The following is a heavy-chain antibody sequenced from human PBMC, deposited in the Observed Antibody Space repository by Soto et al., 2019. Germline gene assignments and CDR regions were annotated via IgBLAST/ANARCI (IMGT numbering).Heavy chain of an antibody. CDR2: IYYSGST. CDR3: ASELQGDYYYYGMDV. Sequence: LSLTCTVSGGSISSGDYYWGWIRQPPGKGLEWIGSIYYSGSTYYNPSLKSRVTISVDTSKNQFSLKLSSVTAADTAVYYCASELQGDYYYYGMDVWGQGTTVTVSS. D-gene: IGHD1-7*01. J-gene: IGHJ6*02. V-gene: IGHV4-39*01. CDR1: GGSISSGDYY.